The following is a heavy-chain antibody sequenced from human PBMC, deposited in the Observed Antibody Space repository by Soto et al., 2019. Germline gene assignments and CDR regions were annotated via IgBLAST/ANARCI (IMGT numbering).Heavy chain of an antibody. CDR2: ISHAGSNE. Sequence: PGGSLRLSCAAPGLTFTTYAMHWVRQAPGKGLEWVAVISHAGSNEYYADSVKGRFTISRDNSKNTLYLQMNSLRAEDTAVYYCARDSYGMDVWGQGTTVTVSS. V-gene: IGHV3-30-3*01. CDR1: GLTFTTYA. CDR3: ARDSYGMDV. J-gene: IGHJ6*02.